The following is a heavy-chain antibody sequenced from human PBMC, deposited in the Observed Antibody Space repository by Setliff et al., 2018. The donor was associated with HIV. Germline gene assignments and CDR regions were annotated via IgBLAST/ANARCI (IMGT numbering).Heavy chain of an antibody. D-gene: IGHD5-18*01. CDR2: INASNGNT. V-gene: IGHV1-3*01. J-gene: IGHJ6*03. Sequence: ASVKVSCKASGGTFSSYAISWVRQAPGQRLEWMGWINASNGNTKYSQKFQGRVTITRDTSASTAYMELSSLRSEDTAVYYCARDGGDTAMVSYYYYYYMDVWGKGTTVTVSS. CDR1: GGTFSSYA. CDR3: ARDGGDTAMVSYYYYYYMDV.